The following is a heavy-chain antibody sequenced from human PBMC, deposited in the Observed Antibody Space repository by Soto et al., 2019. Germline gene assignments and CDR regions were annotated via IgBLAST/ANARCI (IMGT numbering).Heavy chain of an antibody. D-gene: IGHD2-15*01. J-gene: IGHJ4*02. CDR3: ARARRDCSGGSCYDYFDY. CDR1: GGSLSGYY. V-gene: IGHV4-34*01. Sequence: SETLSLTCAVYGGSLSGYYWSWIRQSPGKGLEWIGQINHSGSANYNPSLKSRVTISVDTSKNQFSLKLSSVTAADTAVYYCARARRDCSGGSCYDYFDYWGQGTLVTVSS. CDR2: INHSGSA.